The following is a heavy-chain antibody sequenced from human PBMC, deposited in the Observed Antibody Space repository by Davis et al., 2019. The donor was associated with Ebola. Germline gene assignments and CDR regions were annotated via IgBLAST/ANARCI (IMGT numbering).Heavy chain of an antibody. CDR2: IYYSGST. Sequence: SETLSLTCTVSGGSISSGDYYWSWIRQPPGKGLEWIGYIYYSGSTYYNPSLKSRVTISVDTSKNQFFLKLSSVTAADTAVYYCARAVLYYYDSSGYYYVPHFDYWGQGTTVTVSS. J-gene: IGHJ4*03. D-gene: IGHD3-22*01. CDR3: ARAVLYYYDSSGYYYVPHFDY. CDR1: GGSISSGDYY. V-gene: IGHV4-30-4*02.